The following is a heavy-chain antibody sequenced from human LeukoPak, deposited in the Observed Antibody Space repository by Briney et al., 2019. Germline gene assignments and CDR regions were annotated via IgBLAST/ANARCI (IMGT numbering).Heavy chain of an antibody. J-gene: IGHJ4*02. CDR3: GRGGLGYCSSTSCYKPTYFDY. V-gene: IGHV1-69*05. D-gene: IGHD2-2*02. CDR2: IIPIFGIA. Sequence: SVKVSCKASGGTFSSYAISWVRQAPGQGLEWMGGIIPIFGIANYAQKFQGRVTITTDESTSTAYMELSSLRSEDTAVYYCGRGGLGYCSSTSCYKPTYFDYWGQGTLVTVSS. CDR1: GGTFSSYA.